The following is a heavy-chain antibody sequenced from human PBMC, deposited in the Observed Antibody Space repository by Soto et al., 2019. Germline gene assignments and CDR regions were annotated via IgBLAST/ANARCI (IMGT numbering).Heavy chain of an antibody. D-gene: IGHD4-17*01. CDR3: ARLTPGDYGQVYYFDY. CDR1: CGSFSGYY. V-gene: IGHV4-34*01. CDR2: INHSGST. J-gene: IGHJ4*02. Sequence: SETLSLTCAVYCGSFSGYYWSWIRQPPGKGLEWIGEINHSGSTNYNPSLKSRVTMSVDTSKNQFSLKLSSVTAADTAVYYCARLTPGDYGQVYYFDYWGQGTLVTVSS.